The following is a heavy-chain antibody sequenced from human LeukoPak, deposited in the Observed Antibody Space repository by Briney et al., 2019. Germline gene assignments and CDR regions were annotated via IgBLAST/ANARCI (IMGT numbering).Heavy chain of an antibody. J-gene: IGHJ4*02. D-gene: IGHD3-10*01. Sequence: PSETLSLTCDVSGASTSSSIWWSWVRQPPGKGLEWIGEIYHSGSTNYNSSLKSRVTISIDNSKNQSSLKLSSVTAADTAVYYCARGGSGSYYPFDYWGQGTLVTVSS. CDR2: IYHSGST. V-gene: IGHV4-4*02. CDR1: GASTSSSIW. CDR3: ARGGSGSYYPFDY.